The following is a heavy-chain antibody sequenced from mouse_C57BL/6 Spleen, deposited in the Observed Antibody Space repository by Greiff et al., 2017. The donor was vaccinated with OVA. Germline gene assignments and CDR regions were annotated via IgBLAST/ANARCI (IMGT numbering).Heavy chain of an antibody. V-gene: IGHV1-22*01. CDR1: GYTFTDYN. CDR2: INPNNGGT. J-gene: IGHJ2*01. CDR3: ARDLTLDY. Sequence: EVQVVESGPELVKPGASVKMSCKASGYTFTDYNMHWVKQSHGKSLEWIGYINPNNGGTSYNQKFKGKATLTVNKSSSTADMELRSLTSEDSAVYYCARDLTLDYWGQGTTLTVSS.